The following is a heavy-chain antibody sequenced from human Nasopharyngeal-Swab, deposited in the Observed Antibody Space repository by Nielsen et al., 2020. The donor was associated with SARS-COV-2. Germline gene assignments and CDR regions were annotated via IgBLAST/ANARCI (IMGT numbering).Heavy chain of an antibody. CDR3: ARDQCSSTSCYASGFDY. D-gene: IGHD2-2*01. Sequence: GESLKISCAASGFTFSNYGMHWVRQAPGKGLEWVAVISYDGSNKYYADSVKGRFTISRDNSKNTLYLQMNSLRAEDTAVYYCARDQCSSTSCYASGFDYWGQGTLVTVSS. CDR2: ISYDGSNK. V-gene: IGHV3-33*05. CDR1: GFTFSNYG. J-gene: IGHJ4*02.